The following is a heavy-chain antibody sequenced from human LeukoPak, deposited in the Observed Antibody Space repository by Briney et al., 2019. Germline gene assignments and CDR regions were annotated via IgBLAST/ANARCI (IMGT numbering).Heavy chain of an antibody. CDR3: AKSYNGYESKPDY. D-gene: IGHD5-12*01. Sequence: GGSLRLSCAASGFTFSSYAMSWVRQAPGKGLEWVSAISGSGGSTYYADSVKGRFTISRDNSKITLYLQMNSLRAEDTAVYYCAKSYNGYESKPDYWGQGTLVTVSS. V-gene: IGHV3-23*01. CDR2: ISGSGGST. CDR1: GFTFSSYA. J-gene: IGHJ4*02.